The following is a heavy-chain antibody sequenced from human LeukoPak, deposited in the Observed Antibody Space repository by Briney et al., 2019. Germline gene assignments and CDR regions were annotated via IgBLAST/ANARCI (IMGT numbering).Heavy chain of an antibody. V-gene: IGHV4-59*01. J-gene: IGHJ4*02. CDR3: ARALAYDYGDYFVDY. Sequence: SETLSLTCTVSGGSISSYYWSWIRQPPGKGLEWIGYIYYSGSTNYNPSLKGRVTISVDTSKNQFSLKLSSVTAADTAVYYCARALAYDYGDYFVDYWGQGTLVTVSS. D-gene: IGHD4-17*01. CDR1: GGSISSYY. CDR2: IYYSGST.